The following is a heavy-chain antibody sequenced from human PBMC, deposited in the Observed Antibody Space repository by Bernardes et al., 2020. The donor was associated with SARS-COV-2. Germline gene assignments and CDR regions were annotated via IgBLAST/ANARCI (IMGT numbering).Heavy chain of an antibody. CDR2: INSDEGGA. V-gene: IGHV3-74*03. CDR3: VRGPSGGYGRFEY. J-gene: IGHJ4*02. CDR1: GFTFSTYW. D-gene: IGHD5-12*01. Sequence: VGSLRRSCAASGFTFSTYWMHWVRQAPGKGLVWVSRINSDEGGASYADSVRGRFTISRDNAKNTLYLQMNSLRADDTAVYYCVRGPSGGYGRFEYWGQGSLVTVSS.